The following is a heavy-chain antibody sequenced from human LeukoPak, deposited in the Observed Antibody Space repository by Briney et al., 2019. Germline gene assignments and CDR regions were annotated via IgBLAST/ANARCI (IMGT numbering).Heavy chain of an antibody. Sequence: GASVKVSCKASGYTFTSYAITWVRQAPGQGLEWMGWISAYNDNTNYAQKLQGRVTMTTDTSTSTAYMELRSLRSDDTAVYYCARARTEAVAAYYFDYWGQGTLVTVSS. CDR1: GYTFTSYA. CDR2: ISAYNDNT. D-gene: IGHD6-19*01. J-gene: IGHJ4*02. V-gene: IGHV1-18*01. CDR3: ARARTEAVAAYYFDY.